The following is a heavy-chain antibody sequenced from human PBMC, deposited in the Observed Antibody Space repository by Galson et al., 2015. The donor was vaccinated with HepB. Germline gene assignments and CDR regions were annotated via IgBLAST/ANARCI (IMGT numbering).Heavy chain of an antibody. J-gene: IGHJ6*03. D-gene: IGHD3-10*01. Sequence: VKVSCKASGGTFSSYAISWVRQATGQGLEWMGGIIPIFGTANYAQKFQGRVTITADESTSTAYMELSSLRSEDTAVYYCARGDLSHTQLQIYYYYMDVWGKGTTVTVSS. CDR3: ARGDLSHTQLQIYYYYMDV. CDR1: GGTFSSYA. V-gene: IGHV1-69*01. CDR2: IIPIFGTA.